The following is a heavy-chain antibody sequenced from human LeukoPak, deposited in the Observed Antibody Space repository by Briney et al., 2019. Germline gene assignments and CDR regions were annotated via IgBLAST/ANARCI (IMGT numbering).Heavy chain of an antibody. D-gene: IGHD6-19*01. J-gene: IGHJ4*02. CDR1: GYTFTSYY. CDR2: INPSGGST. Sequence: EASVKVSCKASGYTFTSYYMHWVRQAPGQGLQWMGIINPSGGSTSYAQKFQGRVTMTRDTSTSTVYMELSSLRSEDTAVYYCASIAVAGYFDYWGQGTLVTVSS. CDR3: ASIAVAGYFDY. V-gene: IGHV1-46*01.